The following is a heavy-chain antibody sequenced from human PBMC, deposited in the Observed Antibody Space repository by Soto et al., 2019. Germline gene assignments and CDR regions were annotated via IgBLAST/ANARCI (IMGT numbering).Heavy chain of an antibody. Sequence: ASVKVSCKASGGTFSSYAISWVRQAPGQGLEWMGRIIPIFGTANYAQKFQGRVTITADESTSTAYMELSSLRSEDTAVYYCALNQYCGGDCPHNMDGYWGQGTLVTVSS. CDR3: ALNQYCGGDCPHNMDGY. J-gene: IGHJ4*02. CDR2: IIPIFGTA. V-gene: IGHV1-69*13. D-gene: IGHD2-21*02. CDR1: GGTFSSYA.